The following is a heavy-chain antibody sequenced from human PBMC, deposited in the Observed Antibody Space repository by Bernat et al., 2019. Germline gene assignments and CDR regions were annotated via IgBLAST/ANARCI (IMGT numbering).Heavy chain of an antibody. V-gene: IGHV4-34*01. CDR1: GGSFSGYY. CDR3: ARLGGDSSGWNRRYYYYYMDV. D-gene: IGHD6-19*01. Sequence: QVQLQQWGAGLLKPSETLSLTCAVYGGSFSGYYWSWIRQPPGKGLEWIGEINHSGSTNYNPSLKSRVTISVDTSKNQFSLKLSSVTAADTAVYYCARLGGDSSGWNRRYYYYYMDVWGKGTTVTVSS. J-gene: IGHJ6*03. CDR2: INHSGST.